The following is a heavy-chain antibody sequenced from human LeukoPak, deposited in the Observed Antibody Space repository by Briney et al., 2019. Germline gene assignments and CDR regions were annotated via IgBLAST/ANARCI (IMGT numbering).Heavy chain of an antibody. Sequence: GGSLRLSCAASGFTFSSYGMHWVRQAPGKGLEWVAFIRYDGSNKYYADSVKGRFTISRDNSKNTLYLQMNSLRAEDTAVYYCASCSSTSCYADYYYYMDVWGKGTTVTISS. D-gene: IGHD2-2*01. CDR3: ASCSSTSCYADYYYYMDV. CDR1: GFTFSSYG. V-gene: IGHV3-30*02. CDR2: IRYDGSNK. J-gene: IGHJ6*03.